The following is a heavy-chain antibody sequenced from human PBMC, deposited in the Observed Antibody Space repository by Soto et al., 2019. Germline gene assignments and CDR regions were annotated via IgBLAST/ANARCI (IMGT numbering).Heavy chain of an antibody. Sequence: LRLSCAASGFSFSTLAMGWVRQAPGKGLEWVSGITYNSDTTHYTDSVKGRFTISRDNSKSMLYLQMNGLRAEDTAVYYCAKDATRPSGWYYFDYWGQGALVTVSS. CDR3: AKDATRPSGWYYFDY. CDR2: ITYNSDTT. V-gene: IGHV3-23*01. J-gene: IGHJ4*02. CDR1: GFSFSTLA. D-gene: IGHD6-19*01.